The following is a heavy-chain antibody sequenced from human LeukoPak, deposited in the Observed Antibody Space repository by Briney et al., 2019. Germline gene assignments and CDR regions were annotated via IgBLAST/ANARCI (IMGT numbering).Heavy chain of an antibody. CDR3: ARDQRNCSGGSCYPRRNWFDP. J-gene: IGHJ5*02. D-gene: IGHD2-15*01. Sequence: GGSLRLSCTASGFTFSSYAMHWVRQAPGKGLEWVAVISNDGSNKYYADSVKGRFTISRDNSLDTLYPQMNSLKPEDTALYYCARDQRNCSGGSCYPRRNWFDPWGQGALVTVSS. V-gene: IGHV3-30*04. CDR2: ISNDGSNK. CDR1: GFTFSSYA.